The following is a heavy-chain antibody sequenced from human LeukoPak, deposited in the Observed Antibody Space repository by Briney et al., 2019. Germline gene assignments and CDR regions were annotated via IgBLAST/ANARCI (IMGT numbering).Heavy chain of an antibody. J-gene: IGHJ5*02. CDR1: GFTVSSNF. CDR2: IYSGGGT. Sequence: PGGSLRLSCAASGFTVSSNFVTWVRQAPGKGLEWLSIIYSGGGTDYADSVKGRFTISRDNSKNTVYLQMNSLRAEDTAMYHCARKSLGIVAAGTFFGSWGQGTPVTVSS. CDR3: ARKSLGIVAAGTFFGS. V-gene: IGHV3-53*01. D-gene: IGHD6-13*01.